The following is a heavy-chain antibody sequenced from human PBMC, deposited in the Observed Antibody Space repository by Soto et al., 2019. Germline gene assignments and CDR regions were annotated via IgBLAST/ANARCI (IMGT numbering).Heavy chain of an antibody. Sequence: QVQLVESGGGVVQPGRSLRLSCAASGFTFSTYAMHWVRQAPGKGLEWVAVISYDGSNKYYADSVKGRFTISRDNSKNTLYLQMNSLRVEDTAVYYCARETDGMDVWGQGTTVTVSS. V-gene: IGHV3-30-3*01. CDR3: ARETDGMDV. CDR2: ISYDGSNK. J-gene: IGHJ6*02. CDR1: GFTFSTYA.